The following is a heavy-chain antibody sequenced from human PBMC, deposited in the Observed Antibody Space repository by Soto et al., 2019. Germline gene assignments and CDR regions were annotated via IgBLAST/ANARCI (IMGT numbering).Heavy chain of an antibody. V-gene: IGHV3-74*01. J-gene: IGHJ3*02. CDR1: GFTFSTYW. CDR3: ARAKGNSGAFDI. CDR2: TISDGSTA. Sequence: EAQLVESGGGLVQPGGSLRLSCAASGFTFSTYWMHWVRQAPGKGLVWVSRTISDGSTANYADSVKGRFTISRDNAKNTLYLQMNSLRAEDTAVYYCARAKGNSGAFDIWGQVTMVTVSS. D-gene: IGHD4-4*01.